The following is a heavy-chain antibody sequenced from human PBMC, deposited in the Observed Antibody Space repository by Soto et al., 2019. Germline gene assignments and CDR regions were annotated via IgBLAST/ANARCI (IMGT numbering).Heavy chain of an antibody. CDR1: GGSIGSGY. D-gene: IGHD2-15*01. CDR2: RYYSGTA. CDR3: ARLSVADWFDP. J-gene: IGHJ5*02. Sequence: SETLSVTCTVSGGSIGSGYWTWVRQPPGKGLAWIGYRYYSGTAKYNSSLKSRVTISVDTSKNQFYLKLSSVTVADTAVYYCARLSVADWFDPCGQGIQVTVYS. V-gene: IGHV4-59*01.